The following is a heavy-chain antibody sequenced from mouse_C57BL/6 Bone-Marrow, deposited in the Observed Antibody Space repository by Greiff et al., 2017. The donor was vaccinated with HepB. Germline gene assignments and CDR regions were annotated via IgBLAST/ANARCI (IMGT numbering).Heavy chain of an antibody. J-gene: IGHJ1*03. Sequence: EVQGVESGGGLVKPGGSLKLSCAASGFTFSDYGMHWVRQAPEKGLEWVAYICSGSSTIYYADTVKGRFTIARDNTKNTLFLQMTSLRSEDTAMYYCARTYDGYYGVWGTGTTVTVSS. CDR2: ICSGSSTI. CDR3: ARTYDGYYGV. V-gene: IGHV5-17*01. D-gene: IGHD2-3*01. CDR1: GFTFSDYG.